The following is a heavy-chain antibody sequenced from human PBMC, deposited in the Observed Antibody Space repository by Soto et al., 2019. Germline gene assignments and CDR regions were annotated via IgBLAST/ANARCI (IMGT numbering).Heavy chain of an antibody. J-gene: IGHJ6*02. D-gene: IGHD3-16*01. V-gene: IGHV3-23*01. Sequence: XESLTLACAASGFTFSSYAVSWVRQAPGKGLEWVSAISGSGGSTYYADSVKGRFTISRDNSKNTLYLQMNSLRAEDTAVYYCAKDVMGGYYYYGTDVWGQGTTVTVSS. CDR2: ISGSGGST. CDR3: AKDVMGGYYYYGTDV. CDR1: GFTFSSYA.